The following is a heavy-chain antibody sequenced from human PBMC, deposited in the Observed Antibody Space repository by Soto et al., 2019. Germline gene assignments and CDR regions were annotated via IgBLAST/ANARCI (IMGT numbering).Heavy chain of an antibody. J-gene: IGHJ1*01. CDR2: IIPIFGTA. CDR1: GGTFSSYA. D-gene: IGHD3-22*01. CDR3: AGAWYYYDSSGYTRFWFQH. V-gene: IGHV1-69*13. Sequence: ASVKVSCKASGGTFSSYAISWVRQAPGQGLEWMGGIIPIFGTANYAQKFQGRVTITADESTSTAYMELSSLRSEDTAVYYCAGAWYYYDSSGYTRFWFQHWGQGTLVTVSS.